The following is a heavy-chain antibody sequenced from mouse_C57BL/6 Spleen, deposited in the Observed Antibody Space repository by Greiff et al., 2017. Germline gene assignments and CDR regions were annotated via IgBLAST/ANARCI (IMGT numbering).Heavy chain of an antibody. CDR1: GYAFTNYL. J-gene: IGHJ4*01. CDR3: ARSPTVVASYYAMDY. D-gene: IGHD1-1*01. Sequence: QVQLQQSGAELVRPGTSVKVSCKASGYAFTNYLIEWVKQRPGQGLEWIGVINPGSGGTNYNEKFKGKATLTADKSSSTAYMQLSSLTSEDSAVYFCARSPTVVASYYAMDYWGQGASVTVSS. V-gene: IGHV1-54*01. CDR2: INPGSGGT.